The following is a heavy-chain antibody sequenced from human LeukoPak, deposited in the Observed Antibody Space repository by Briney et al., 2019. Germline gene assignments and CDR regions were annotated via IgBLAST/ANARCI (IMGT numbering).Heavy chain of an antibody. J-gene: IGHJ4*02. Sequence: SETLSLTCTVSGGSISSYYWSWIRQPPGKGLEWIGEINHSGSTNYNPSLKSRVTISVDTSKNQFSLKLSSVTAADTAVYYCARASSGSVYYFDYWGQGTLVTVSS. CDR3: ARASSGSVYYFDY. CDR2: INHSGST. D-gene: IGHD3-22*01. CDR1: GGSISSYY. V-gene: IGHV4-34*01.